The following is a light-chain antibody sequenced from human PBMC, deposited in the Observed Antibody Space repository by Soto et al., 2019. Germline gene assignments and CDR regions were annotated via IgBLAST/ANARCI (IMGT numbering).Light chain of an antibody. CDR1: QSLVHSDGIAY. V-gene: IGKV2-30*02. Sequence: DVVMTQSPLSLPVTLGKPASISCSSNQSLVHSDGIAYFSWFQQRPGRSPRRLIYKVYNRDSGVTARFSGSGSGTDFALKISRVEAEDVGVYYCMQGTHWPITFGQGTRLEIK. CDR3: MQGTHWPIT. CDR2: KVY. J-gene: IGKJ5*01.